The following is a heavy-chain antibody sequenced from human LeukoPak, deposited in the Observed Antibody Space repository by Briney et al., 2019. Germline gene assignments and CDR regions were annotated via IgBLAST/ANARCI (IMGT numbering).Heavy chain of an antibody. V-gene: IGHV1-18*01. CDR2: ISAYNGKT. J-gene: IGHJ6*03. D-gene: IGHD1-20*01. CDR1: GYTFTNYG. CDR3: ATRVNWNDLQHDYYYYMDV. Sequence: ASVTVSCKASGYTFTNYGISWVRQAPGQGLEWMGWISAYNGKTNYAQNLQGRVTITTDTSTSTAYMGVRRLRSEDTAVYYCATRVNWNDLQHDYYYYMDVWGKGTTVTISS.